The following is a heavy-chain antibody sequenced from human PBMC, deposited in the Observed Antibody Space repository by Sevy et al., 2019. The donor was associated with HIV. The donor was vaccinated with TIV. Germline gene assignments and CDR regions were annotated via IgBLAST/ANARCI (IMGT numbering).Heavy chain of an antibody. CDR3: ASSFMLLTSGSLEYFQH. CDR1: GFTVSSNY. Sequence: GGSLRLSCAASGFTVSSNYMSWVRQAPGKGLEWVSVIYSGGSTYYADPVKGRFTISRDNSKNTLYLQMNSLRAEDTAVYYCASSFMLLTSGSLEYFQHWGQGTLVTVSS. J-gene: IGHJ1*01. V-gene: IGHV3-53*01. D-gene: IGHD3-10*01. CDR2: IYSGGST.